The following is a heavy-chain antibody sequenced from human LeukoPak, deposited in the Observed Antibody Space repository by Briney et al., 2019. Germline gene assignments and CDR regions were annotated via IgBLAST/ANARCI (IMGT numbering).Heavy chain of an antibody. J-gene: IGHJ6*02. CDR1: GGSFSGYY. CDR3: ARVTTVPAREAYYYYGMDV. V-gene: IGHV4-34*01. D-gene: IGHD4-17*01. CDR2: INHSGST. Sequence: PSETLSLTCAVYGGSFSGYYWSWIRQPPGKGLEWIGEINHSGSTNYNPSLKSRVTISVDTSKNQFSLKLSSVTAADTAVYYCARVTTVPAREAYYYYGMDVWGQGTTVTVSS.